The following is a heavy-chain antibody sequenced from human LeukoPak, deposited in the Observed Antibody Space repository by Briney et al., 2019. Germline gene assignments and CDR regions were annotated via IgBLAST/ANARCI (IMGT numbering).Heavy chain of an antibody. CDR3: ARRQIYFDY. Sequence: PSETLSLTCSDSGGSISPYFWSWIRQPPGKGPEWIGYIFYSGSTNYNPSPKSRVTISIDTSKNELSLRLNSVTAADTAVYYCARRQIYFDYWGQGALVTVSS. CDR2: IFYSGST. V-gene: IGHV4-59*08. J-gene: IGHJ4*02. CDR1: GGSISPYF.